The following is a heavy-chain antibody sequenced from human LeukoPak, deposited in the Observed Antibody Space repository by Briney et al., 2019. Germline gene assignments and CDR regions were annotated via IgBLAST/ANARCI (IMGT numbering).Heavy chain of an antibody. CDR3: ARDNGAPFDILTGYHY. CDR2: ISAYNGNT. J-gene: IGHJ4*02. CDR1: GYAFRSYG. D-gene: IGHD3-9*01. V-gene: IGHV1-18*01. Sequence: EASVKVSCKASGYAFRSYGISWVRQAPGQGLEWMGWISAYNGNTNYAQKLQGRVTMTTDTSTSTAYMELRSLRSDDTAVYYCARDNGAPFDILTGYHYWGQGTLVTVSS.